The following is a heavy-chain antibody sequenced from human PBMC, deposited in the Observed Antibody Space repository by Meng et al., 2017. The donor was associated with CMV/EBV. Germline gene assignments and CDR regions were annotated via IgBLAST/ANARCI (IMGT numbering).Heavy chain of an antibody. CDR2: IVVGSGNT. V-gene: IGHV1-58*01. Sequence: SVKVSCKASGFTFTSSAVQWVRQARGQRLEWIGWIVVGSGNTNYAQKFQERVTITRDMSTSTAYMELSSLRSEDTAVYYCAKGGSSGWIGRYWGQGTLVTVSS. CDR3: AKGGSSGWIGRY. CDR1: GFTFTSSA. D-gene: IGHD6-19*01. J-gene: IGHJ4*02.